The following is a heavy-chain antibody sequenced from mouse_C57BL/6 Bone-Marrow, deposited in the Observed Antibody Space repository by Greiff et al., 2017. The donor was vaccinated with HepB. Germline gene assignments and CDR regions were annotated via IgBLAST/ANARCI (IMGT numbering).Heavy chain of an antibody. J-gene: IGHJ1*03. CDR2: IYPRSGNT. CDR1: GYTFTSYG. Sequence: QVQLKESGAELARPGASVKLSCKASGYTFTSYGISWVKQRTGQGLEWIGEIYPRSGNTYYNEKFKGKATLTADKSSSTAYMELRRLTSEDSAVYFCARGVYYYGSSLVWGTGTTVTVSS. D-gene: IGHD1-1*01. V-gene: IGHV1-81*01. CDR3: ARGVYYYGSSLV.